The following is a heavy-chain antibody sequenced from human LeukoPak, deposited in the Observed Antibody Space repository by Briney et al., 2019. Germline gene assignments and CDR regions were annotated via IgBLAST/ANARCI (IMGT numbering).Heavy chain of an antibody. V-gene: IGHV1-8*01. Sequence: ASVKVSCKASGYTFTSYDINWVRQATGQGLEWMGWMNPNSGNTGYAQKFQGRVTMTRDTSISTDYMELSSLRFDDTAVYYCALPHQYNFWSGYPIRDWGQGTLVTVSS. CDR2: MNPNSGNT. J-gene: IGHJ3*01. D-gene: IGHD3-3*01. CDR3: ALPHQYNFWSGYPIRD. CDR1: GYTFTSYD.